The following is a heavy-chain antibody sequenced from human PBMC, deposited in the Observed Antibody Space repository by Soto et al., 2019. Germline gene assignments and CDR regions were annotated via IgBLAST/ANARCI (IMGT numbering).Heavy chain of an antibody. J-gene: IGHJ6*02. Sequence: GGSVKVSRQASGYTFTGYHIHWGRQGPGQGVEWMGWINPNSGGTNYAQKFQGWVNMTRDTSISTAYMELSRLRSDDTAVYYCARDRLVRGVITRYYYYGMDVWGQGTTVTAP. V-gene: IGHV1-2*04. D-gene: IGHD3-10*01. CDR1: GYTFTGYH. CDR2: INPNSGGT. CDR3: ARDRLVRGVITRYYYYGMDV.